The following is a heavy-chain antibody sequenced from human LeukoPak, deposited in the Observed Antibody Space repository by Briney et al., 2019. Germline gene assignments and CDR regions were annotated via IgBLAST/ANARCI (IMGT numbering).Heavy chain of an antibody. V-gene: IGHV4-34*01. Sequence: PSETLSLTCAVYGGSFSGYYWSWIRQPPGKGLEWIGEVNHSGSTNYNPSLKSRVTISLDTSKNQFSLKLSSVTAADTAAYYCARGDSGYDLVGAAYYFDYWGQGTLVTVSS. D-gene: IGHD5-12*01. CDR1: GGSFSGYY. CDR3: ARGDSGYDLVGAAYYFDY. CDR2: VNHSGST. J-gene: IGHJ4*02.